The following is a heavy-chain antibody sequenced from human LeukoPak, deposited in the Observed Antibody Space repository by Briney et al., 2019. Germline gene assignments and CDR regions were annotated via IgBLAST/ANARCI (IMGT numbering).Heavy chain of an antibody. D-gene: IGHD1-26*01. J-gene: IGHJ4*02. CDR3: ARGGSYRYFDY. Sequence: SETLSLTCTVSGGSISSYYWSWIRQPPGKGLEWIGYIYYSGSTNYNPSLKSRVTISVDTSKNQFSLKLSSVTAADTAVYYCARGGSYRYFDYWGQGTLVTVSS. V-gene: IGHV4-59*01. CDR1: GGSISSYY. CDR2: IYYSGST.